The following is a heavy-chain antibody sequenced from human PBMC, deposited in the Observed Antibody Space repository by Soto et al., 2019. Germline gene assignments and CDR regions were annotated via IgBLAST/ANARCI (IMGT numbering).Heavy chain of an antibody. CDR2: ISYDGSNK. CDR1: GFTFGSYV. V-gene: IGHV3-30*18. D-gene: IGHD3-9*01. Sequence: PGGSLILSCASSGFTFGSYVMHLVRQAPGKGLEWVAVISYDGSNKYYADSVKGRFTISRDNSKNTLYLQMNSLRAEDTAVYYCAKPLRYFDWSYGVTFDYWGQGTLVTVSS. J-gene: IGHJ4*02. CDR3: AKPLRYFDWSYGVTFDY.